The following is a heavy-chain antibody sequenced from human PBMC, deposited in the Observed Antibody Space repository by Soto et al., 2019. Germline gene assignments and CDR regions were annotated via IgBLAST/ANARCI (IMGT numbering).Heavy chain of an antibody. Sequence: PGGSLRLSCAASGFTFSSYAMHWVRQAPGKGLEWVAVISYDGSNKYYADSVKGRFTISRDNSKNTLYLQMNSLRAEDTAVYYCARDRQLWFYYYGMDVWGQGTTVTVSS. CDR2: ISYDGSNK. J-gene: IGHJ6*02. CDR3: ARDRQLWFYYYGMDV. V-gene: IGHV3-30-3*01. CDR1: GFTFSSYA. D-gene: IGHD5-18*01.